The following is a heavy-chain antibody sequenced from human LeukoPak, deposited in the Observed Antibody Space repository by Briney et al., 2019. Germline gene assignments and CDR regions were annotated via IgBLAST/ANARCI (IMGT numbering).Heavy chain of an antibody. J-gene: IGHJ3*02. V-gene: IGHV1-18*01. D-gene: IGHD3-10*01. CDR2: ISAYNGNT. CDR1: GYTFTSYG. CDR3: ARSFTPGTKRDRSAFDI. Sequence: ASVKVSCKASGYTFTSYGISWVRQAPGQGLEWMGWISAYNGNTNYAQKLQGRVTMTTDTSTSTAYMELRSLRSDDTAVYYCARSFTPGTKRDRSAFDIWGQGTMVTVSS.